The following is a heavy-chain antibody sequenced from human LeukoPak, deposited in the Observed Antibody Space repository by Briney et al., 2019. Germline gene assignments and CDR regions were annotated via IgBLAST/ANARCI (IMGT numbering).Heavy chain of an antibody. V-gene: IGHV4-30-2*01. D-gene: IGHD1-20*01. CDR1: GGSISSGGYY. J-gene: IGHJ3*02. CDR3: ARESPNWKDAFDI. CDR2: IYHSGST. Sequence: PSQTLSLTCTVSGGSISSGGYYWSWIRQPPGKGLEWIGYIYHSGSTYYNPSLKSRVTISVDRSKNQFSLKLSSVTAADTAVYYCARESPNWKDAFDIWGQGTMVTVSS.